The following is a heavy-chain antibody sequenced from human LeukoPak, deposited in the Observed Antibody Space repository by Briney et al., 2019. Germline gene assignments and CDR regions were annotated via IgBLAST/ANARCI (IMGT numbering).Heavy chain of an antibody. V-gene: IGHV4-59*08. Sequence: SETLSLTCTVSGGSISGLFWSWFRQPPGGRLEWIGYIYYSGSTNYNPSLKSRVTISVDTSKNQFSLKLSSVTAADTAVYYCARHERTELSSPFDYWGQGTLVTVSS. CDR3: ARHERTELSSPFDY. J-gene: IGHJ4*02. D-gene: IGHD3-16*02. CDR1: GGSISGLF. CDR2: IYYSGST.